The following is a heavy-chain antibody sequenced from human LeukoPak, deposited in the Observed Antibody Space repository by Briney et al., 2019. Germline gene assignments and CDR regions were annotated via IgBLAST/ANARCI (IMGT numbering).Heavy chain of an antibody. J-gene: IGHJ6*03. CDR2: INTNTGNP. CDR3: ARVHYDSSGYSSHYYYYMDV. Sequence: ASVKVSCKASGYTFTSYAMNWVRQAPGQGLEWMGWINTNTGNPTYAQGFTGRFVFSLDTSVSTAYLQISSLKAEDTAVYYCARVHYDSSGYSSHYYYYMDVWGKGTTVTVSS. V-gene: IGHV7-4-1*02. CDR1: GYTFTSYA. D-gene: IGHD3-22*01.